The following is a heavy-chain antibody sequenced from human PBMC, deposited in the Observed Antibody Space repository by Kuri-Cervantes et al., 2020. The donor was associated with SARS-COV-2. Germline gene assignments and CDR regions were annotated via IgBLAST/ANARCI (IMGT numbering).Heavy chain of an antibody. CDR3: ARGLYDFWSGYYSLMGYYYYYYYMDV. CDR2: ISGYNGNT. Sequence: ASVKVSCKASGYTFTTYGISWVRQAPGQGLEWMGWISGYNGNTNYAQKVQGRVTMTTDTSTSTVYMELRSLRSDDTAVYYCARGLYDFWSGYYSLMGYYYYYYYMDVWGKGTTVTVSS. D-gene: IGHD3-3*01. V-gene: IGHV1-18*01. J-gene: IGHJ6*03. CDR1: GYTFTTYG.